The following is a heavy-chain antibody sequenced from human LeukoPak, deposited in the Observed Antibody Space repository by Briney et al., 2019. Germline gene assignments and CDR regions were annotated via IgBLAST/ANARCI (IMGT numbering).Heavy chain of an antibody. CDR3: ARAAAMVRFDY. J-gene: IGHJ4*02. CDR1: GFTVSSNY. D-gene: IGHD5-18*01. V-gene: IGHV3-53*01. CDR2: IYGGGST. Sequence: GGSLRLSCAASGFTVSSNYMSWVRQAPGKGLEWVSVIYGGGSTYYADSVKGRFTISRDNSRNTLYLHMNSLRAEETAVYYCARAAAMVRFDYWGQGTRVTVSS.